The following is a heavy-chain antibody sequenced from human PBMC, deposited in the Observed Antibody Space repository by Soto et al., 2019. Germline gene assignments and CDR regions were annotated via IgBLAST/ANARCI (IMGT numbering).Heavy chain of an antibody. J-gene: IGHJ5*02. CDR2: ISPSGSP. D-gene: IGHD2-8*01. CDR3: TRGVLA. Sequence: QVQLQESGSRLVRPSQTVSLTCSVSGGSVNSGGYSWSWIRQPPGKGLEWIGFISPSGSPAYNPSLKSRVTISVDRSNNQISLEVPSVTAADTAVYYCTRGVLAWGPGTRVTVSS. CDR1: GGSVNSGGYS. V-gene: IGHV4-30-2*01.